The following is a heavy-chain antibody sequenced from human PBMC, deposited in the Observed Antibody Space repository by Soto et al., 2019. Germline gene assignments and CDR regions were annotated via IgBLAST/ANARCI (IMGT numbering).Heavy chain of an antibody. J-gene: IGHJ3*02. D-gene: IGHD2-21*01. CDR1: GFIFRDWF. CDR3: ASVGMWWAGAFDI. CDR2: ISKDSGRAT. V-gene: IGHV3-11*04. Sequence: PGGSLRLSCAASGFIFRDWFMSWIRQAPGKGLEWISYISKDSGRATRYADSVKGRFTISRDNAKNTLYLQMNIVRAEDTAVYYCASVGMWWAGAFDIWGQGTMVTVSS.